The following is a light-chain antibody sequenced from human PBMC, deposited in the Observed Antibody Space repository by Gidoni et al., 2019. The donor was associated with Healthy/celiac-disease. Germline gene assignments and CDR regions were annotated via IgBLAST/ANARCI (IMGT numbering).Light chain of an antibody. CDR1: QSISSY. Sequence: DIQMTQSPSSLSASVGDRVTITCRASQSISSYLNWYQQKPGKAPKLLIYAASSVQSGVPSRFSGSGYGKNFTITISSRQHEDFATYYCQQRYSTPQTFGQGTKVEIK. CDR3: QQRYSTPQT. V-gene: IGKV1-39*01. J-gene: IGKJ1*01. CDR2: AAS.